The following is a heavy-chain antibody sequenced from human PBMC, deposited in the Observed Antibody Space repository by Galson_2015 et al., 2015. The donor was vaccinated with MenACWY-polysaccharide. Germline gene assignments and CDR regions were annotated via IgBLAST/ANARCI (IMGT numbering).Heavy chain of an antibody. CDR3: GRVKAVAGGSGIDV. D-gene: IGHD6-19*01. CDR2: ISGGSSST. Sequence: SLRLSCAASGFSFNTYTMSWVRQAPGKGPEWVSSISGGSSSTYYADSVKGRFTISRDNAEQSLYLQMNSLRHEDTAVYYCGRVKAVAGGSGIDVWGQGTTVTVSS. V-gene: IGHV3-48*02. J-gene: IGHJ6*02. CDR1: GFSFNTYT.